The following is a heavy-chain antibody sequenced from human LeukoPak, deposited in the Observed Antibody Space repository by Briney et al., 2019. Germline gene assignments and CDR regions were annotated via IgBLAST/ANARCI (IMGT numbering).Heavy chain of an antibody. CDR1: GFTFSIYS. D-gene: IGHD3-10*01. V-gene: IGHV3-21*01. CDR3: ARGVGSGRPLDFDY. Sequence: GGSLRLSCAASGFTFSIYSMNWVRQAPGKGLEWVSSISTGSSYIYYADSVKGRFTISRDNAKNSLSLQMNSLRVEDTAVYYCARGVGSGRPLDFDYWGQGTLVTVS. CDR2: ISTGSSYI. J-gene: IGHJ4*02.